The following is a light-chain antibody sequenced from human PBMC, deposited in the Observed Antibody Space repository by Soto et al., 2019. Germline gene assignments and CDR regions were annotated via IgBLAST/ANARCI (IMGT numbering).Light chain of an antibody. J-gene: IGKJ5*01. CDR2: EAS. Sequence: DIQMTQSASTLSASVGYRVTITCGASQSIGRWLAWFQQKPGKAPNLLIYEASTLESGVPSRFSGSGSGTEFILTISSLQPDDFATYYCQQYESPPLTFGQGTRLEIK. CDR3: QQYESPPLT. CDR1: QSIGRW. V-gene: IGKV1-5*03.